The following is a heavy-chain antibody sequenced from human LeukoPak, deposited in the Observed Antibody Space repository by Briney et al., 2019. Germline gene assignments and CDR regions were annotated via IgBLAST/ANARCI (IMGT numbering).Heavy chain of an antibody. CDR2: INHSGST. D-gene: IGHD2-2*01. CDR3: ASLWPYQLSAFDI. V-gene: IGHV4-34*01. Sequence: SETLSLTCAVYGGSFSGYYWSWIRQPPGKGLEWIGEINHSGSTNYNPSLKSRVTISVDTSKNQFSLKLSSVTAADTAVYYCASLWPYQLSAFDIWGQGQWSPSLQ. J-gene: IGHJ3*02. CDR1: GGSFSGYY.